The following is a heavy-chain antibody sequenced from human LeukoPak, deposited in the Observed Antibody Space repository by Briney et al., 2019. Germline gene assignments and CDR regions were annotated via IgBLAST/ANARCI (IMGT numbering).Heavy chain of an antibody. V-gene: IGHV1-2*02. Sequence: ASVKVSCKASGYTFTGYYMHWVRQAPGQGLEWMGWINPNSGGTNFAQKFQDRDTMTGDTSISTAYMELSRLRSDDTAVYYCARGAFSSSSGYKYYYMDVWGKGTTVTVSS. J-gene: IGHJ6*03. CDR2: INPNSGGT. CDR1: GYTFTGYY. D-gene: IGHD6-6*01. CDR3: ARGAFSSSSGYKYYYMDV.